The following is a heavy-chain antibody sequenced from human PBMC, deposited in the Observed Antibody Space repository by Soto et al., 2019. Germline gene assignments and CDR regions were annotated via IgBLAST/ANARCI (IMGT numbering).Heavy chain of an antibody. CDR3: ARKVYTVVTPMDF. CDR2: ISRDRAYN. Sequence: GSLRLLCVASGLSFCDYSMNWVRQAPGKGLEWLSYISRDRAYNYYADSVRGRFTLSRDNAENSLYLQMDNLRDEDTDLYSCARKVYTVVTPMDFWGQGTLVTVSS. D-gene: IGHD2-21*02. V-gene: IGHV3-48*02. J-gene: IGHJ4*02. CDR1: GLSFCDYS.